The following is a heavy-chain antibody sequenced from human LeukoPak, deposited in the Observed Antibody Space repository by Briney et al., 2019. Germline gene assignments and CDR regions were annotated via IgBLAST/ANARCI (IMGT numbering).Heavy chain of an antibody. J-gene: IGHJ4*02. V-gene: IGHV4-59*01. CDR2: IYYSGST. D-gene: IGHD3-22*01. Sequence: SETLSLTCTVSGGSISSYYWSWIRQPPGKGLEWIGYIYYSGSTNYNPSLKSRVTISVDTSKNQFSLKLSSVTAADTAVYYCARVRPSHLYDSSGYYSGSVGYYFDYWGQGTLVTVSS. CDR1: GGSISSYY. CDR3: ARVRPSHLYDSSGYYSGSVGYYFDY.